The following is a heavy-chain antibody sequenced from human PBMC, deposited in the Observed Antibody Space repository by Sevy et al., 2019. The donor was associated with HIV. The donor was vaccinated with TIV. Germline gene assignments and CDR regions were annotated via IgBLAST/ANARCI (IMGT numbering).Heavy chain of an antibody. D-gene: IGHD1-26*01. J-gene: IGHJ4*02. CDR2: ISYDGSNK. Sequence: GGSLRLSCAASGFTFSSYAMHWVHQAPGKGLEWVAVISYDGSNKYYADSVKGRFTISRDNSKNTLYLQMNSLRAEDTAVYYCARDPSGGYFDYWGQGTLVTVSS. CDR1: GFTFSSYA. V-gene: IGHV3-30-3*01. CDR3: ARDPSGGYFDY.